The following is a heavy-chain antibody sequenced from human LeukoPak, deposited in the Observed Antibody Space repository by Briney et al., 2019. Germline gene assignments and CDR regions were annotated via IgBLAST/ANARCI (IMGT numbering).Heavy chain of an antibody. J-gene: IGHJ4*02. V-gene: IGHV3-30-3*01. CDR3: ARDPGGSSGWLDY. D-gene: IGHD6-19*01. CDR2: ISYDGSNK. CDR1: GITFSNYG. Sequence: GGSLRLSCAVSGITFSNYGMHWVRQAPGKGLEWVAVISYDGSNKYYEDTVKGRFTISRDNSKSTLYLQMNSLRAEDTAVYYCARDPGGSSGWLDYWGQGPLVPVPS.